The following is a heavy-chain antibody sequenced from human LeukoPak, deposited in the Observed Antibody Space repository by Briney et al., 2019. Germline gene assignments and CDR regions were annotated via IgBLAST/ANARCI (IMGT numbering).Heavy chain of an antibody. V-gene: IGHV3-20*01. CDR1: GFTFNNYA. CDR2: ISWKGDTT. D-gene: IGHD2-2*01. Sequence: GESLRLSCAASGFTFNNYAMTWVRQTPGKGPEWVSLISWKGDTTAYAESVRGRFTISRDNAKNSLYLHMNSLRPEDTAFYHCARHRCSSTTCSFDSWGQGSLVTVSS. J-gene: IGHJ4*02. CDR3: ARHRCSSTTCSFDS.